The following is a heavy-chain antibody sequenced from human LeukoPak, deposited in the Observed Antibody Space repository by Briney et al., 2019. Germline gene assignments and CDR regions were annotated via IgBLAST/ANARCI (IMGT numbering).Heavy chain of an antibody. CDR3: AKDVAPDSGWDLDY. Sequence: GGSLRLSCAVSGFTFSTYSMTWVRQAPGKGLEWVSSIYNSGSRTFYGDSVKGRFTVSRDNSKNTLYLQMNSLRAEDTAVYYCAKDVAPDSGWDLDYWGQGTLVTVSS. CDR1: GFTFSTYS. D-gene: IGHD6-19*01. V-gene: IGHV3-23*05. J-gene: IGHJ4*02. CDR2: IYNSGSRT.